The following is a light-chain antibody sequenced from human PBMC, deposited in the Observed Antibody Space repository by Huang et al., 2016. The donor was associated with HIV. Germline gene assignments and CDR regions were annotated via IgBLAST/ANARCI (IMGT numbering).Light chain of an antibody. CDR2: EVS. CDR3: MQGRHLPFT. J-gene: IGKJ3*01. V-gene: IGKV2-29*02. CDR1: QSFLRTN. Sequence: DIVMTQTPLSLSVTPGQPASISCKSSQSFLRTNLYWYVQKSGQSPQLLIYEVSRRFSVVPDRFTGSGSGTDFTRKISRVEAEDVGVYYCMQGRHLPFTFGPGTKVDIK.